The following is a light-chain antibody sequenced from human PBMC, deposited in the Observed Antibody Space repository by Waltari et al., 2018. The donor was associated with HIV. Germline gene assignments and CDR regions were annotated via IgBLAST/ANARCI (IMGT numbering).Light chain of an antibody. Sequence: SYVLTQPPSVSVAPGKTATITWGGDNIGTKSVQWYQQRPGQAPVWVVYHDNHRPSGVPERFSGSNSGDTATLTTRRVEAGDEADYYCQAWYHSDDPIFFGGGTQLTVL. V-gene: IGLV3-21*03. CDR1: NIGTKS. J-gene: IGLJ2*01. CDR2: HDN. CDR3: QAWYHSDDPIF.